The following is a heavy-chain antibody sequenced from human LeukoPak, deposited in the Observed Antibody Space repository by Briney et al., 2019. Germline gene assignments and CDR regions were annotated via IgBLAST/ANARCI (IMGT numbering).Heavy chain of an antibody. J-gene: IGHJ3*02. CDR2: IYYSGNT. CDR3: ARRGITTRAAFDI. V-gene: IGHV4-39*01. Sequence: PSETLSLTCSVSDGSISSSNYYWGWIRQPPGEGLEWIGSIYYSGNTYYNPSLKSRVTISIDTSKNQFSLKLSSVTAADTAVYFCARRGITTRAAFDIWGQGTMVIVSA. D-gene: IGHD1-14*01. CDR1: DGSISSSNYY.